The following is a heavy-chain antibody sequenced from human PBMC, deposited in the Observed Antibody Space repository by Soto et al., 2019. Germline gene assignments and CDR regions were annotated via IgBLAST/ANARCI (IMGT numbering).Heavy chain of an antibody. J-gene: IGHJ4*02. Sequence: QVQLVQSGAEVKKPGSSVMVSCKASGGTFSSHTISWVRQAPGQGLEWIGRIIPILAITNYAQKFQGRVTITADKATSTAYMELSSLRSEDTAVYYCARDKACSSINCYCHLDYWGQGTLVTVSS. CDR1: GGTFSSHT. CDR2: IIPILAIT. D-gene: IGHD2-2*01. CDR3: ARDKACSSINCYCHLDY. V-gene: IGHV1-69*08.